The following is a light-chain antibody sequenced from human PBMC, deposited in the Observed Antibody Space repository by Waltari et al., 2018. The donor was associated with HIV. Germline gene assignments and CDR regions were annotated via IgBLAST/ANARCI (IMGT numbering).Light chain of an antibody. V-gene: IGLV3-1*01. CDR2: QDS. CDR3: QAWGSSPV. Sequence: SYALTQPPSVSVSPGQTASITCSGNKLGHKFVCWYQQRPGQSPVVVMYQDSRRPSGIPERFSGSNSGNTATLTISGTQAMDEADYYCQAWGSSPVFGGGTKLTVL. CDR1: KLGHKF. J-gene: IGLJ2*01.